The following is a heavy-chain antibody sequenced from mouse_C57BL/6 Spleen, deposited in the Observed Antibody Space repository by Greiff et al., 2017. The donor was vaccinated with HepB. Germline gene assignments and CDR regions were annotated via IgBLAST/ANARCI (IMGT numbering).Heavy chain of an antibody. D-gene: IGHD4-1*01. V-gene: IGHV1-9*01. J-gene: IGHJ4*01. CDR3: ERRGGEVYWDEGDYAMDY. CDR1: GYTFTGYW. CDR2: ILPGSGST. Sequence: QVQLQQSGAELMKPGASVKLSCKATGYTFTGYWIEWVKQRPGHGLEWIGEILPGSGSTNYNEKFKGKATFTADTSSNTAYMQLSSLTTEDSAIYYCERRGGEVYWDEGDYAMDYWGQGTSVTVSS.